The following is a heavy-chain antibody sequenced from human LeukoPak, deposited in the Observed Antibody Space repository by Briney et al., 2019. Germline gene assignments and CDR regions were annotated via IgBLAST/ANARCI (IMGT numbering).Heavy chain of an antibody. CDR1: GVSISSNLW. CDR2: IHHSGSI. J-gene: IGHJ4*02. Sequence: SGTLSLTCAVSGVSISSNLWWTWVRQPPGKGLEWIAEIHHSGSINYNPSLKSRVTISVDKAKNQFSLSLNSVTAADTAVYYCARTRYYYNSRSYGAPYYFDYWGQGTLVTVSS. D-gene: IGHD3-10*01. CDR3: ARTRYYYNSRSYGAPYYFDY. V-gene: IGHV4-4*02.